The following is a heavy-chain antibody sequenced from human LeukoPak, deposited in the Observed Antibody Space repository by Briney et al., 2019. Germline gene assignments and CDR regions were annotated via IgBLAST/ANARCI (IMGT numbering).Heavy chain of an antibody. CDR2: ISAYNGNT. CDR1: GYTFTSYG. J-gene: IGHJ5*02. CDR3: ARTPNPSYYDFWSGYYWNWFDP. D-gene: IGHD3-3*01. V-gene: IGHV1-18*01. Sequence: APVKVSCKASGYTFTSYGISWVRQAPGQGLEWMGWISAYNGNTNYAQKLQGRVTMTTDTSTSTAYMELRSLRSDDTAVYYCARTPNPSYYDFWSGYYWNWFDPWGQGTLVTVSS.